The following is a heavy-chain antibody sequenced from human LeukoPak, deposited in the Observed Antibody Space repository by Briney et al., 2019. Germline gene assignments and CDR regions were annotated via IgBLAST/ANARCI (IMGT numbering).Heavy chain of an antibody. V-gene: IGHV3-33*01. CDR1: GFTFSSYG. D-gene: IGHD4-17*01. CDR2: IWYDGSNK. Sequence: GGSLRLSCAASGFTFSSYGMHWVRQAPGKGLEWVAVIWYDGSNKYYADSVKGRFTISRDTSTSTLYLQMNSLRAEDTAVYYCARVRAGAYGDSNWFDHWGQGTLVTASS. CDR3: ARVRAGAYGDSNWFDH. J-gene: IGHJ5*02.